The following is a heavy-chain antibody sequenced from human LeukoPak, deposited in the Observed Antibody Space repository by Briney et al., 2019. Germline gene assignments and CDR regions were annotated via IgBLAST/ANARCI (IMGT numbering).Heavy chain of an antibody. Sequence: GGSLRLSCAPSGFTFNDYHMSWIRQAPGKGLEWIAYVSSSGIIKYYPDSVKGRFTHSRENAKNSFSLQMNRLTPEDPAVYYCFRWSPSTVTYDYWGQGTLVAVSS. CDR3: FRWSPSTVTYDY. V-gene: IGHV3-11*01. D-gene: IGHD4-17*01. CDR2: VSSSGIIK. J-gene: IGHJ4*02. CDR1: GFTFNDYH.